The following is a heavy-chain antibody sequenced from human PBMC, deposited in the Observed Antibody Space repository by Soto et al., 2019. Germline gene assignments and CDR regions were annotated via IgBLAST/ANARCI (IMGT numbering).Heavy chain of an antibody. CDR3: ARANSGSLFYFYYGMDG. CDR2: IIPIFGTA. V-gene: IGHV1-69*01. J-gene: IGHJ6*02. Sequence: QVQLVQSGAEVKKPGSSVKVSCKASGGTFSSYAISWVRQAPGQGLEWMGGIIPIFGTANYAQKFQGRVTIPADESTSTAYMELNSLRSEDTAVYYCARANSGSLFYFYYGMDGWGQGTTVTVSS. CDR1: GGTFSSYA. D-gene: IGHD1-1*01.